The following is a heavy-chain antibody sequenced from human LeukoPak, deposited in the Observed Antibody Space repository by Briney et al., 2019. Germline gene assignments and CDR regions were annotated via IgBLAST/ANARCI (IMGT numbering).Heavy chain of an antibody. CDR1: GFTFSSYS. Sequence: GGSLRLSCAASGFTFSSYSMNWVRQAPGKGLEWVSSISSSSSYIYYADSVKGRFTISRDNAKNSLYLQMNSLRAEDTAVYYCASLYYDSSGYSGGAFDIWGQGTMVTVSS. J-gene: IGHJ3*02. CDR2: ISSSSSYI. V-gene: IGHV3-21*01. D-gene: IGHD3-22*01. CDR3: ASLYYDSSGYSGGAFDI.